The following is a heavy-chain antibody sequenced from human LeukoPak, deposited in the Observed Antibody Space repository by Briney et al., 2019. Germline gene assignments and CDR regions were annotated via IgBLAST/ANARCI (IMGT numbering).Heavy chain of an antibody. V-gene: IGHV3-9*01. CDR1: GFTFNDYA. D-gene: IGHD6-13*01. J-gene: IGHJ4*02. Sequence: GGSLRLSCAASGFTFNDYAMHWVRQVPGKGLEWVSGISWNSGNIDYAGSVKGRFTISRDNSKNTLYLQMNSLRAEDTAVYYCAKDLVGSSSWYGLQGSFDYWGQGTLVTVSS. CDR2: ISWNSGNI. CDR3: AKDLVGSSSWYGLQGSFDY.